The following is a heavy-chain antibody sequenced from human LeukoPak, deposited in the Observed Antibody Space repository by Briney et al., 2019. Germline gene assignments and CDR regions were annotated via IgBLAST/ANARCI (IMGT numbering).Heavy chain of an antibody. Sequence: ASVTVSCKASGYTFTSYGISWVRQAPGQGLEWMVWISAYNGNTNYAQKLQGRVTMTTDTSTSTAYMVLRSLRSDDTAVYYCARASPNYDFWSGYFHWGQGTLVTVSS. J-gene: IGHJ4*02. CDR3: ARASPNYDFWSGYFH. CDR2: ISAYNGNT. D-gene: IGHD3-3*01. CDR1: GYTFTSYG. V-gene: IGHV1-18*01.